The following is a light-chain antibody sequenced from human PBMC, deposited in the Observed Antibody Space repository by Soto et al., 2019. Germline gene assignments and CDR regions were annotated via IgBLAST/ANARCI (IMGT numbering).Light chain of an antibody. CDR1: QSVSSSY. V-gene: IGKV3-20*01. J-gene: IGKJ3*01. Sequence: EIVLTQSPGTLSFSPVEISTLCCRASQSVSSSYLAWYQQKPGQAPRLLIYGASSRATGIPDRFSGSGSGTDFTLTISRLEPEDFAVYYCQQYGSSPFTFGPGTKVDIK. CDR3: QQYGSSPFT. CDR2: GAS.